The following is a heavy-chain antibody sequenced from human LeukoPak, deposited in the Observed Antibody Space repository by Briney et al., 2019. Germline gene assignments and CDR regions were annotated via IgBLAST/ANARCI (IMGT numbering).Heavy chain of an antibody. CDR1: GGSFSGYY. V-gene: IGHV4-34*01. J-gene: IGHJ5*02. CDR2: INHSGST. CDR3: ARGIGYYYGSGSYTRFDP. D-gene: IGHD3-10*01. Sequence: SETLSLTCAVYGGSFSGYYWSWIRQPPGKGLEWIGEINHSGSTNYNPSLKSRVTISVDTSKNQFSLKPSSVTAADTAVYYCARGIGYYYGSGSYTRFDPWGQGTLVTVSS.